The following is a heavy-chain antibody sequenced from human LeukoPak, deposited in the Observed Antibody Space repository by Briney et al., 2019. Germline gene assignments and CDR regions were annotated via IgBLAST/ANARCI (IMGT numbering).Heavy chain of an antibody. D-gene: IGHD3-3*01. CDR3: ARGITIFGVTDGEAGVY. CDR1: GYTFTSYY. CDR2: INPSGGST. J-gene: IGHJ4*02. Sequence: ASVKVSCKASGYTFTSYYMHWVRQAPGQGLEWMGIINPSGGSTSYAQKFQGRVTMTRDTSTSTVYMELSSLRSEDTAVYYCARGITIFGVTDGEAGVYWGQGTLVTVSS. V-gene: IGHV1-46*01.